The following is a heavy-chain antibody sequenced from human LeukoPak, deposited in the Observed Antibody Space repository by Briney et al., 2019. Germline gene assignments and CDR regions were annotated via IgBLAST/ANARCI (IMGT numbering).Heavy chain of an antibody. D-gene: IGHD2-15*01. CDR2: IYDSGIT. J-gene: IGHJ1*01. CDR1: GDSVTSGY. CDR3: AGRGHRYSRD. Sequence: SETLSLTCTVSGDSVTSGYWSWIRQPPGKGLEWIGYIYDSGITDYNPSLKSRLTISVDTSNNQFTLNLSSVTAADTAVYYCAGRGHRYSRDWGQGILVTVSS. V-gene: IGHV4-4*09.